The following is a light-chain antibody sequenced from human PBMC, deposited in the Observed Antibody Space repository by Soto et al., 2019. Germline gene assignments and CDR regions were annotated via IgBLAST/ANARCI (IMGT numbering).Light chain of an antibody. J-gene: IGKJ1*01. CDR3: LQNTYIWS. CDR1: QDVSND. Sequence: DSHMTPSPRSLSSSVGDRVIITCRASQDVSNDLGWFQQKPGKAPKRLIFGASNLESGVPSRFSGTGSGTEFILTITNLQPDDFATYYCLQNTYIWSFGQGTKVDIK. CDR2: GAS. V-gene: IGKV1-17*02.